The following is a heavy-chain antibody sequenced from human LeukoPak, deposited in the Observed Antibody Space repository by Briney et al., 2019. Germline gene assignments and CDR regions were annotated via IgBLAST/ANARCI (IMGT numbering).Heavy chain of an antibody. CDR3: AREWVVPAAMDY. J-gene: IGHJ4*02. V-gene: IGHV3-21*01. Sequence: GGSLRLSCAASGFTFSSYSMNWVRRAPGKGLEWVSSISSSSSYIYYADSVKGRFTISRDNAKNSLYLQMNSLRAEDTAVYYCAREWVVPAAMDYWGQGTLVTVSS. CDR1: GFTFSSYS. D-gene: IGHD2-2*01. CDR2: ISSSSSYI.